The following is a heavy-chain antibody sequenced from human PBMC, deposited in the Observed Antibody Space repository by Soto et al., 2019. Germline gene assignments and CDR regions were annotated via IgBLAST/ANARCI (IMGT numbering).Heavy chain of an antibody. Sequence: QVQLVESGGGVVQPGRSLRLSCAASGFTFSSYGMHWVRQAPGKGLEWVAVIWYDGSNKYYADSVKGRFTISRDNSKNTLYLQMNSLRAEDTAVYYCARSRLQGYYYGMDVWGQGTTVTVSS. J-gene: IGHJ6*02. CDR2: IWYDGSNK. CDR1: GFTFSSYG. CDR3: ARSRLQGYYYGMDV. D-gene: IGHD2-2*01. V-gene: IGHV3-33*01.